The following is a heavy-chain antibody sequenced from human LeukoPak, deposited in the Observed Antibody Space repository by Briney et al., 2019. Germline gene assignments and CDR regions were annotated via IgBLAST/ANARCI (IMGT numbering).Heavy chain of an antibody. CDR3: ASSHCSGGSCYSEHTNFDY. J-gene: IGHJ4*02. V-gene: IGHV3-48*01. D-gene: IGHD2-15*01. Sequence: PGGSLRLSCAASGFTFSSYWMSWVRQAPGKGLEWVSYISSSSSTIYYADSVQGRFTISRDNAKNSLYLQMNSLRAEDTAVYYCASSHCSGGSCYSEHTNFDYWGQGTLVTVSS. CDR1: GFTFSSYW. CDR2: ISSSSSTI.